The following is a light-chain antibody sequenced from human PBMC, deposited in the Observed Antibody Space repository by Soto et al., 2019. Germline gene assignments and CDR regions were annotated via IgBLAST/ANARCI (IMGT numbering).Light chain of an antibody. J-gene: IGLJ1*01. Sequence: QAAVTQPHSASGSPGQSVAIFCTGTSSDVGGYNYVSWYQQHPGKAPKLMIYEVNKRPSGVPDRFSGSKSGNTASLTVSGLQAEDEDDDSSGSYAVCSNVFGTGTK. CDR3: GSYAVCSNV. CDR1: SSDVGGYNY. V-gene: IGLV2-8*01. CDR2: EVN.